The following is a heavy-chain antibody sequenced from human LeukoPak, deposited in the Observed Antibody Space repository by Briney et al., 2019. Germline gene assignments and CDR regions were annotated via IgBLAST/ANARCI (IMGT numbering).Heavy chain of an antibody. J-gene: IGHJ6*02. CDR1: GCSFTSYW. V-gene: IGHV5-51*01. Sequence: PGESLKISCKGSGCSFTSYWIGWVRQMPGKGLEWMGIIYPGDSDTRYSPSFQGQVTISADKSISTAYLQWSSLKASDTAMYYCARLPKGIFGVVIEYGMDVWGQGTTVTVSS. CDR2: IYPGDSDT. CDR3: ARLPKGIFGVVIEYGMDV. D-gene: IGHD3-3*01.